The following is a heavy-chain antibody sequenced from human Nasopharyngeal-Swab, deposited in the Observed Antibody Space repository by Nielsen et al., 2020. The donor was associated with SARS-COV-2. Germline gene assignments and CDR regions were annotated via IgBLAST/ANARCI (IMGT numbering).Heavy chain of an antibody. V-gene: IGHV4-34*01. CDR2: INHSGST. Sequence: WIRHPPGKGLEWIGEINHSGSTNYNPSLKSRVTISVDTSKNQFSLKLSSVTAADTAVYYCARVLRGVAARPLGFGYYYYYYMDVWGKGTTVTVSS. D-gene: IGHD6-6*01. CDR3: ARVLRGVAARPLGFGYYYYYYMDV. J-gene: IGHJ6*03.